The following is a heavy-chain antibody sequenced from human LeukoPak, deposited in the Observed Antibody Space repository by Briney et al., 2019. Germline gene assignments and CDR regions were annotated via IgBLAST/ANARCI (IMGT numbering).Heavy chain of an antibody. Sequence: ASVKVSCKASGYTFTSYAMNWVRQAPGQGLEWMGWINTDTGNPTYAQGFTGRFVFSLDTSVSTAYLQISSLKAEDTAVYYCARDVRYYYYYYYMDVWGKGTTVTVSS. CDR1: GYTFTSYA. CDR2: INTDTGNP. V-gene: IGHV7-4-1*02. J-gene: IGHJ6*03. CDR3: ARDVRYYYYYYYMDV.